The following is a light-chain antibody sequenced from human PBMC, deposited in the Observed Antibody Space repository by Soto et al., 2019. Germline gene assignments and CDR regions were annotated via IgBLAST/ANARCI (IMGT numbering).Light chain of an antibody. CDR1: QSVSSTY. CDR3: QQYNTSPWT. J-gene: IGKJ1*01. CDR2: ATS. Sequence: EIVLTQSPGTLSLSPGERATLSCRASQSVSSTYLAWYQQKPGQAPRLLIYATSSRATGIPDRFSGSGSGTDFTLTISRLEPEDSAVYHCQQYNTSPWTFGQGTKVEIK. V-gene: IGKV3-20*01.